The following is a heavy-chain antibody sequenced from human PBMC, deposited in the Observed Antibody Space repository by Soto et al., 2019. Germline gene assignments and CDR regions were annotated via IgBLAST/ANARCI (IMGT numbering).Heavy chain of an antibody. Sequence: QVELVQSGTEVKKPGASVKVSCEASSFTFIDFYIHWLRQAPGQGLEWMGWINAKNGGTRYAEKFQDRVTLTRDRSVRTAYLELQRLRSDDTAVYYCARGHCTDGFCYTEVIPSWGQGTLVTVS. J-gene: IGHJ4*02. CDR2: INAKNGGT. D-gene: IGHD2-8*01. CDR3: ARGHCTDGFCYTEVIPS. V-gene: IGHV1-2*02. CDR1: SFTFIDFY.